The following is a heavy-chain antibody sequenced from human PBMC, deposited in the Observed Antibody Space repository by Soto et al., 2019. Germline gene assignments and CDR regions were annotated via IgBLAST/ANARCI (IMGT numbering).Heavy chain of an antibody. CDR3: AKRLQPAVGPFDG. D-gene: IGHD2-15*01. CDR2: INPSGATT. J-gene: IGHJ4*02. Sequence: GLRRLSFADAGLTLSSYTMTWVRQAPGEGLEWVSIINPSGATTYYAGSVKGRFTVSRDNSKNTLYLQMNSLRADDTAVYYWAKRLQPAVGPFDGWGLGTLVTVSS. V-gene: IGHV3-23*01. CDR1: GLTLSSYT.